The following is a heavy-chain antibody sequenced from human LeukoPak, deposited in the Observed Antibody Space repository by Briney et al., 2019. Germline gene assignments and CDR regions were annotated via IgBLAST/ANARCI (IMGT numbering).Heavy chain of an antibody. CDR2: INWNGGST. J-gene: IGHJ4*02. V-gene: IGHV3-20*01. CDR1: GFTFDDYG. D-gene: IGHD3-22*01. Sequence: GGSLRLSCAASGFTFDDYGMSWVRQAPGKGLEWVSGINWNGGSTGYADSVKGRFTISRDNAKNSLYLQMNSLRAEDTALYHCARVARTTYYDSSDYWGQGTLVTVSS. CDR3: ARVARTTYYDSSDY.